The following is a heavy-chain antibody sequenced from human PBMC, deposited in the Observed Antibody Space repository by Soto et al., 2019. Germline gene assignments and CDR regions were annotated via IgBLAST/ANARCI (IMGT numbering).Heavy chain of an antibody. V-gene: IGHV1-69*13. Sequence: SVKVSCKASGGTFSSYAISWVRQAPGQGLEWMGGIIPIFGTANYAQKFQGRVTITADESTSTAYMELSSLRSGDTAVYYCARKGTAAGTPFDPWGQGTLVTVSS. D-gene: IGHD6-13*01. CDR3: ARKGTAAGTPFDP. J-gene: IGHJ5*02. CDR1: GGTFSSYA. CDR2: IIPIFGTA.